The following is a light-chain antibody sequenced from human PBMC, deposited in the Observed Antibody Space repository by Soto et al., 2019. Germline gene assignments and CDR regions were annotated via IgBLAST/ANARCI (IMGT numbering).Light chain of an antibody. Sequence: QSALTQPASVSGSPGQSITISCIGTSSDVGAYDLVSWYQQHPGTAPRLIIYEVNNRPSGVSNRFSGSKSGNTASLTISGLQAEDEADYYCSSYTSSSTLYVFGTGTKLTVL. CDR1: SSDVGAYDL. V-gene: IGLV2-14*02. J-gene: IGLJ1*01. CDR3: SSYTSSSTLYV. CDR2: EVN.